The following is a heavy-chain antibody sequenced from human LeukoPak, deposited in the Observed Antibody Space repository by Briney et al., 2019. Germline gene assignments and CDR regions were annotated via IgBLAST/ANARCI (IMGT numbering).Heavy chain of an antibody. V-gene: IGHV4-34*01. CDR1: GGSFSGYY. Sequence: SETLSLTCAVYGGSFSGYYWSWIRQPPGKGLEWIGEINHSGSTNYNPSLKSRVTISVDTSKNQFSLKLSSVTAADTAVYYCARSRFWSGSRFDYWGQGTLVTVSS. CDR3: ARSRFWSGSRFDY. J-gene: IGHJ4*02. CDR2: INHSGST. D-gene: IGHD3-3*01.